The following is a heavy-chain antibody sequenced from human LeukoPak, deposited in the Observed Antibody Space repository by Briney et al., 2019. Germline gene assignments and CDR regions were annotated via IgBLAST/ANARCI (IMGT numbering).Heavy chain of an antibody. CDR2: IYYSGST. D-gene: IGHD1-1*01. J-gene: IGHJ3*02. CDR3: ARGGAGNAFDI. CDR1: GGSISSSSYY. V-gene: IGHV4-39*07. Sequence: PSETLSLTCTVSGGSISSSSYYWGWIRQPPGKGLEWIGSIYYSGSTYYNPSLKSRVTISVDTSKNQFSLKLSSVTAADTALYYCARGGAGNAFDIWGQGTMVNVSS.